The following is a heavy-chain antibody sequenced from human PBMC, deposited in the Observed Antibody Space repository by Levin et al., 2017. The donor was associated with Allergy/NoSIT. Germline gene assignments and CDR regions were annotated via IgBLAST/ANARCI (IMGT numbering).Heavy chain of an antibody. D-gene: IGHD2-2*01. V-gene: IGHV4-39*01. Sequence: SETLSLTCTVSGGSISSSSYYWGWIRQPPGTGLEWIGTIYYSGSTYYNPSLKSRVTLSVDTSKNQFSLKLSSVTAADTAVYYCARLSPARYCSSTSCYEVGSLPRYWGQGTLVTVSS. CDR2: IYYSGST. CDR1: GGSISSSSYY. J-gene: IGHJ4*02. CDR3: ARLSPARYCSSTSCYEVGSLPRY.